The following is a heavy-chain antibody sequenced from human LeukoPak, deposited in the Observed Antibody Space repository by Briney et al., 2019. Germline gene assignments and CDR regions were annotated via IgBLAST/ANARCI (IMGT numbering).Heavy chain of an antibody. CDR1: GYSISSGYY. Sequence: PSETLSLTCTVSGYSISSGYYWGWIRQPPGKGLEWIGSIYHSGSTYYNPSLKSRVTISVDTSKNQFSLKLSSVTAADTAVYYCARYEVGATPFGYWGQGTLVTVSS. CDR2: IYHSGST. J-gene: IGHJ4*02. V-gene: IGHV4-38-2*02. D-gene: IGHD1-26*01. CDR3: ARYEVGATPFGY.